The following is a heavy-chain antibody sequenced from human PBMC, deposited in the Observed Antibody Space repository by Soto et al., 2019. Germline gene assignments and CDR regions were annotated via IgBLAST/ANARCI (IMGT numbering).Heavy chain of an antibody. V-gene: IGHV3-23*01. D-gene: IGHD3-10*01. J-gene: IGHJ3*02. Sequence: LRLSCAASGFTFSSYAMSWVRQAPGKGLEWVSAISGSGGSTYYADSVKGRFTISRDNSKNTLYLQMNSLRAEDTAVYYCAKTTMVRGVIIGAFDIWGQGTMVTVSS. CDR3: AKTTMVRGVIIGAFDI. CDR1: GFTFSSYA. CDR2: ISGSGGST.